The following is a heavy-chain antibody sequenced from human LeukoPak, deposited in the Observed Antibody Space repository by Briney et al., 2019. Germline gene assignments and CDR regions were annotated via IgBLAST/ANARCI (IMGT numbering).Heavy chain of an antibody. Sequence: GGSLRLSCSASGITFSYSTMHWVRQAPGKGLEYVSGISSDGGNTYYGDSVKGRFTISRDNSKNTLYLQMGSLRPVDTAMYYCAKGGSSGWPYFDYCGQGTLLTVSS. V-gene: IGHV3-64D*09. CDR3: AKGGSSGWPYFDY. J-gene: IGHJ4*02. D-gene: IGHD6-19*01. CDR1: GITFSYST. CDR2: ISSDGGNT.